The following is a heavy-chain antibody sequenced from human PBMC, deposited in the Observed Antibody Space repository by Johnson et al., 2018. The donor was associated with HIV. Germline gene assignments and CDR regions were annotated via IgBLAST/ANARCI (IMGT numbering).Heavy chain of an antibody. Sequence: VQLVESGGGLVQPGGSLRLSCAASGITVGTNYMSWVRQAPGKGLEWVSGINWNGGSTGYADSVKGRFTISRDNAKNSLYLQMNRLRAEDTALYYCARDLRLRPSERGLGGGAFDIWGQGTMVTVSS. D-gene: IGHD3-16*01. CDR3: ARDLRLRPSERGLGGGAFDI. CDR2: INWNGGST. J-gene: IGHJ3*02. CDR1: GITVGTNY. V-gene: IGHV3-20*04.